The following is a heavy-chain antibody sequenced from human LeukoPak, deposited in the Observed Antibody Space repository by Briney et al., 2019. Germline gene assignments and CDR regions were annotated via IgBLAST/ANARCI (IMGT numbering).Heavy chain of an antibody. CDR2: IYYSGST. Sequence: PSETLSLTCTVSGGSISSYYWSWIRQPPGKGLEWIWYIYYSGSTNYNPSLKSRVTISVDTSKNQFSLKLSSVTAADTAVYYCAREGEGRGRETPVYWGQGTLVTVSS. D-gene: IGHD2-21*01. CDR3: AREGEGRGRETPVY. J-gene: IGHJ4*02. CDR1: GGSISSYY. V-gene: IGHV4-59*01.